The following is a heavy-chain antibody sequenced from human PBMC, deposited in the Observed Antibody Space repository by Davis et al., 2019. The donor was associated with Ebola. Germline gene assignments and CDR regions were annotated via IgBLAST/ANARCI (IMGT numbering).Heavy chain of an antibody. CDR3: ARDLAKAVAARHYYYYMDV. D-gene: IGHD6-6*01. V-gene: IGHV3-7*01. Sequence: GESLKISCAASGFTFSSYWMTWVRQAPGKGLEWVANINQDESEKYYVDSVKGRFSISRDNAKNSLYLQMNSLRAEDTAVYYCARDLAKAVAARHYYYYMDVWGKGTTVTVSS. CDR2: INQDESEK. CDR1: GFTFSSYW. J-gene: IGHJ6*03.